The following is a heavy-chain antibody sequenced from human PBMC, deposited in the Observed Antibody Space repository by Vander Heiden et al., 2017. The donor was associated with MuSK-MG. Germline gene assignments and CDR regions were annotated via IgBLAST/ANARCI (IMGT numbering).Heavy chain of an antibody. V-gene: IGHV3-30*02. CDR2: IRNDESEK. Sequence: QVQLVESGGGVVRPGGSLRLSCAASGFTLNFNTYGMHWVHQAPGKGLEWVAFIRNDESEKYYADSVKGRFTISRDNSKNALYLQMNSLSSDDTAVYYCARAYCDSERCYEANYWGPGTLGAVSS. CDR1: GFTLNFNTYG. J-gene: IGHJ4*02. CDR3: ARAYCDSERCYEANY. D-gene: IGHD2-21*01.